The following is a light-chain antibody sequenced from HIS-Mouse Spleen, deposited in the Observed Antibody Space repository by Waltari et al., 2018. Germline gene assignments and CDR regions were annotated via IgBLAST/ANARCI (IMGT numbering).Light chain of an antibody. CDR2: DVS. CDR3: SSYTSSSTRV. CDR1: SSDVGGYNY. V-gene: IGLV2-14*03. J-gene: IGLJ3*02. Sequence: QSALTQPASVSGSPGQSITISCTVTSSDVGGYNYVSWYQQHPGKAPTLMIYDVSNRPSGFSNRFSGSKSCNTASLTISGLQAEDEADYYCSSYTSSSTRVFGGGTKLTVL.